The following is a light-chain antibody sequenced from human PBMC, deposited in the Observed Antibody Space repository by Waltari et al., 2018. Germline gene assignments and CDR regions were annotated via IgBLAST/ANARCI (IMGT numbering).Light chain of an antibody. CDR3: CSYAGSYTFGV. Sequence: QSALTQPRSVSGSPGQSVTISCTGTSSDVGGYNYVSWYQQLPGKAPKLSIYEINKRPAGFTDRFSGSKSGNTASLTISGLQAEDEADYYCCSYAGSYTFGVFGGGTKVTVL. CDR2: EIN. J-gene: IGLJ2*01. V-gene: IGLV2-11*01. CDR1: SSDVGGYNY.